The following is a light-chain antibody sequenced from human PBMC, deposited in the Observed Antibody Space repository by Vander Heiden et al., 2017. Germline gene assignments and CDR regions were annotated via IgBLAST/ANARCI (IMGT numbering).Light chain of an antibody. J-gene: IGLJ3*02. Sequence: YVLTQPPSVSVAPGQTARITCGGNNIGTERVHWYQQEPGQAPVWVVYDDSDRPSGIPDRFSGSKSGNTATLTISRVEAGDEADYYCQVWDTNNDHPGVVFGGGTKLTVL. CDR2: DDS. CDR1: NIGTER. V-gene: IGLV3-21*02. CDR3: QVWDTNNDHPGVV.